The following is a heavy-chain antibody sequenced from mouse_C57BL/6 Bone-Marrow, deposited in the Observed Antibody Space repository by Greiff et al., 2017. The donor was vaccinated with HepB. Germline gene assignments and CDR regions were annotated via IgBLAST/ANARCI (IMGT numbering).Heavy chain of an antibody. CDR1: GYAFSSSW. CDR3: ARPADYSNLYYFDY. Sequence: LQESGPELVKPGASVKISCKASGYAFSSSWMNWVKQRPGKGLEWIGRIYPGDGDTNYNGKFKGKATLTADKSSSTAYMQLSSLTSEDSAVYFCARPADYSNLYYFDYWGQGTTLTVSS. V-gene: IGHV1-82*01. D-gene: IGHD2-5*01. CDR2: IYPGDGDT. J-gene: IGHJ2*01.